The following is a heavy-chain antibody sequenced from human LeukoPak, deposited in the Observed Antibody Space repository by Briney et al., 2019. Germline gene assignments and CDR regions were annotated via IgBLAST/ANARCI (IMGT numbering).Heavy chain of an antibody. V-gene: IGHV4-61*01. D-gene: IGHD1-1*01. CDR2: IHYSGST. Sequence: PSETLSLTCTVSGGSVSGGNYYCSWSRQSPGKGLEWIGYIHYSGSTVYNPSLKSRVTMSIDTSKNQFSPNLSSVTAADTAVYYCARTGSTGGYWGQRTLVTVSS. CDR3: ARTGSTGGY. CDR1: GGSVSGGNYY. J-gene: IGHJ4*02.